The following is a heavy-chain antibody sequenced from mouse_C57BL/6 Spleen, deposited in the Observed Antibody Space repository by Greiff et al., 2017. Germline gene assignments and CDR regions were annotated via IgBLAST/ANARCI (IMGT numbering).Heavy chain of an antibody. J-gene: IGHJ2*01. CDR2: IYPGGGYT. CDR1: GYTFTNYW. CDR3: ARKRDYYGGNYYFDY. D-gene: IGHD1-1*01. V-gene: IGHV1-63*01. Sequence: QVQLQQSGAELVRPGTSVKMSCKASGYTFTNYWIGWAKQRPGHGLEWIGDIYPGGGYTNYNEKFKGKATLTADKSSSTAYMQFSSLTSEDSAIYYCARKRDYYGGNYYFDYWGQGTTLTVSS.